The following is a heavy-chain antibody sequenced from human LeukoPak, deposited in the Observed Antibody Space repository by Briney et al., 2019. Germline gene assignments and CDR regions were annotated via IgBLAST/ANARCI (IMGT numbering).Heavy chain of an antibody. D-gene: IGHD2-8*01. J-gene: IGHJ4*02. CDR3: AKMVKEFYTISYYFDY. V-gene: IGHV3-23*01. CDR2: INVSGAGT. Sequence: AESLTLSCAVSGFTFSSYGMNWVRQAPPNGLEWVSGINVSGAGTYYADSVKGRFTIYRDNYKNTLYLQMNSLRAEDTAVYYCAKMVKEFYTISYYFDYWGQGTLVTVSS. CDR1: GFTFSSYG.